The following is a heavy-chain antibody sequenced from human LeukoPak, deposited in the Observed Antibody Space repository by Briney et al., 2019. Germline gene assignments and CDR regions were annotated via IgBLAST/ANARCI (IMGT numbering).Heavy chain of an antibody. CDR3: ARDGLDVASSFYFDY. V-gene: IGHV3-30*02. CDR2: IRIDGSNN. J-gene: IGHJ4*02. Sequence: AGSLSLSCAASGFTFSSYGMHWIRQAPRKGLERVAFIRIDGSNNYNADSSKDRFAISRDNSKNKLYLQMKSLGAADTSAVYCARDGLDVASSFYFDYWGQGTLVTVSS. D-gene: IGHD3/OR15-3a*01. CDR1: GFTFSSYG.